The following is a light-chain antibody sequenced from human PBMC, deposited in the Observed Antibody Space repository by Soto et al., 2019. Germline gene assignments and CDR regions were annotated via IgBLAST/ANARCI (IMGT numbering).Light chain of an antibody. CDR1: QSVSSY. J-gene: IGKJ2*01. Sequence: EIVLTQSPGTLSLSPGERATLSCRASQSVSSYLAWYQQKPGQAPRLHIYGASSRPTGIPDRFSGSGSGTDFSLSISRLEPEDFAVYYCPQYGGSPRTFGQGTKVEIK. V-gene: IGKV3-20*01. CDR3: PQYGGSPRT. CDR2: GAS.